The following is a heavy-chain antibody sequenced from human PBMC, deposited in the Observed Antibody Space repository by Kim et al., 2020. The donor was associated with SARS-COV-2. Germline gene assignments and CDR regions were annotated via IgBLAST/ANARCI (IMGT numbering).Heavy chain of an antibody. V-gene: IGHV3-30*18. D-gene: IGHD2-2*01. CDR1: GFTFSSYG. CDR3: AKGIPAAVMYYYYGMDV. J-gene: IGHJ6*01. Sequence: GGSLRLSCAASGFTFSSYGMHWVRQAPGKGLEWVAVISYDGSNKYYADSVKGRFTISRDNSKNTLYLQMNSLRAEDTAVYYCAKGIPAAVMYYYYGMDV. CDR2: ISYDGSNK.